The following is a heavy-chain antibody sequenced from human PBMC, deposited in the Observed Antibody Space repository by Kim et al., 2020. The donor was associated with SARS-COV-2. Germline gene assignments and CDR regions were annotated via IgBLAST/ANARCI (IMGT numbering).Heavy chain of an antibody. J-gene: IGHJ6*02. CDR3: ARILMVRGIYGMDV. CDR2: IYYSGST. Sequence: SETLSLTCTVSGGSISSSSYYWGWIRQPPGKGLEWIGSIYYSGSTYYNPSLKSRVTISVDTSKNQFSLKLSSVTAADTAVYYCARILMVRGIYGMDVWGQGTTVTVSS. CDR1: GGSISSSSYY. V-gene: IGHV4-39*01. D-gene: IGHD3-10*01.